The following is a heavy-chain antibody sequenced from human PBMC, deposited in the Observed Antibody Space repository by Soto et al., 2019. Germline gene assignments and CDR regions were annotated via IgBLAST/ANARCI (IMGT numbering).Heavy chain of an antibody. J-gene: IGHJ5*02. Sequence: QVQLQQSGPGLVKPSGTLSLTCAVSGGSISSTNWWTWVRHSPGKRLEGLGEIYPSGSTNYNPSPRGRGTMTVDKYNHQCSLKMTYVTAAATAVYYCATLPARIELRVLPIPTWGQGTLVTVSS. CDR3: ATLPARIELRVLPIPT. V-gene: IGHV4-4*02. CDR1: GGSISSTNW. CDR2: IYPSGST. D-gene: IGHD2-2*02.